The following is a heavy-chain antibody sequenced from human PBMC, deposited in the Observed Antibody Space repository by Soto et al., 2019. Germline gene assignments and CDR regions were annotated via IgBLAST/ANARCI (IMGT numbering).Heavy chain of an antibody. CDR3: ARVALLRYFDWSPGGWFDP. CDR1: GYSFTSYW. Sequence: GESLKISCKGSGYSFTSYWIGWVRQMPGKVLEWMGIIYPGDSDTRYSPSFQGQVTISADKSISTAYLQWSSLKASDTAMYYCARVALLRYFDWSPGGWFDPWGQGXLVTVYS. CDR2: IYPGDSDT. V-gene: IGHV5-51*01. J-gene: IGHJ5*02. D-gene: IGHD3-9*01.